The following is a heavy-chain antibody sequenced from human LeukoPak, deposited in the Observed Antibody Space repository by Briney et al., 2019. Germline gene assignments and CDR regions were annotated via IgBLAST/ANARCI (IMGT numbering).Heavy chain of an antibody. J-gene: IGHJ4*02. V-gene: IGHV3-7*01. CDR1: GFTFSSYW. CDR2: IKYDGSEK. CDR3: ARDIEAAGLFFDY. D-gene: IGHD6-13*01. Sequence: GGSLRLSCAASGFTFSSYWLSWVRQAPGKGLEWVANIKYDGSEKDYVDSVKGRFTISRDNAKNSLYLQMNSLGAEDTAVYYCARDIEAAGLFFDYWGQGTLVTVSS.